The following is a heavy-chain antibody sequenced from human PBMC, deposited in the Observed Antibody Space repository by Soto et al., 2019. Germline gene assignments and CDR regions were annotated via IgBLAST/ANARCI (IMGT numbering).Heavy chain of an antibody. V-gene: IGHV5-51*01. CDR2: IYPGDSDT. CDR3: ARDSYSISGYENAFDF. CDR1: GYSFTKYW. D-gene: IGHD6-13*01. J-gene: IGHJ3*01. Sequence: GAALKISCKRSGYSFTKYWIAWLRQIPGKGLEWMGIIYPGDSDTRYSPSFKDQLTISADKSISTAYLQWSRLRASDTAMYYCARDSYSISGYENAFDFWGQGTMVTVSS.